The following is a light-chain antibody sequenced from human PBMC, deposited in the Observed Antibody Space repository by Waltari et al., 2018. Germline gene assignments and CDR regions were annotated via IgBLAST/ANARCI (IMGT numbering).Light chain of an antibody. CDR3: QNHERLPAT. V-gene: IGKV3-20*01. CDR1: QSVSRY. CDR2: AAS. J-gene: IGKJ1*01. Sequence: IVLTQSPRTLSLPPGERAHLSCRDSQSVSRYLASYQQRPDQAPRLLIYAASTRATGIPDRFSGSGYGTDFTLTISRLEPEDFAVYYCQNHERLPATFGQGTKVEIK.